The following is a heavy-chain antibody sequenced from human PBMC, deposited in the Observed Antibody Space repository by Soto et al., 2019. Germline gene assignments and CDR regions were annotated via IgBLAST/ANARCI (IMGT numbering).Heavy chain of an antibody. Sequence: ASVKVSCKASGYTFSGVYMHWVRQAPGQGLEWMGWINPNSGGTKSAEKFQGRATMTRDTSISTAYMELSRLTSDDTAVYYCASAAVTGTAGLDFWGQGTQVTVSS. CDR2: INPNSGGT. D-gene: IGHD6-19*01. V-gene: IGHV1-2*02. CDR3: ASAAVTGTAGLDF. J-gene: IGHJ4*02. CDR1: GYTFSGVY.